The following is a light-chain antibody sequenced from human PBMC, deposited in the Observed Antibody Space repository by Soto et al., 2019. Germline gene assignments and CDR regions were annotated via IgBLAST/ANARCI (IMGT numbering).Light chain of an antibody. CDR1: SGHSKYL. Sequence: QPVLTQSSSASASLGSSVKLTCIVSSGHSKYLIAWHQRQPGKAPRYLMELEGSGICNKGCGVPERFSGSSSGAARYLTMSYFRFEDEADFDCETWDKSTGVFGGGTKLTVL. CDR3: ETWDKSTGV. V-gene: IGLV4-60*02. CDR2: LEGSGIC. J-gene: IGLJ3*02.